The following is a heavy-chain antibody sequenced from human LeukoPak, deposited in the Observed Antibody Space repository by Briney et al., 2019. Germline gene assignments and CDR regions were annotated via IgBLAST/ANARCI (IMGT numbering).Heavy chain of an antibody. CDR2: INHSGST. CDR3: ATAYDSSGYYYGY. Sequence: PSETLSLTCAVYGGSFSGYYWSWIRQPPGKGLEWIGEINHSGSTNYNPSLKSRVTISVDTSKNQFSLKLSSVTAADTAVYYCATAYDSSGYYYGYWGQGTLLTVSS. V-gene: IGHV4-34*01. J-gene: IGHJ4*02. D-gene: IGHD3-22*01. CDR1: GGSFSGYY.